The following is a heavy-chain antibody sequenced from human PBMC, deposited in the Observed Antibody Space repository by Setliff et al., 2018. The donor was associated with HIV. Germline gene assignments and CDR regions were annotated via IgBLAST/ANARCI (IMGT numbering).Heavy chain of an antibody. V-gene: IGHV1-18*01. CDR1: GYIFTNYG. Sequence: ASVKVSCKASGYIFTNYGISRVRQAPGQGLEWMGWITGYNGNTNYAEKFQGRVTMTIDTSTSTAYLELRSLRSDDTAVYYCARVGPESLPYTWDDEADTFDIWGQGTMVT. CDR3: ARVGPESLPYTWDDEADTFDI. J-gene: IGHJ3*02. D-gene: IGHD1-1*01. CDR2: ITGYNGNT.